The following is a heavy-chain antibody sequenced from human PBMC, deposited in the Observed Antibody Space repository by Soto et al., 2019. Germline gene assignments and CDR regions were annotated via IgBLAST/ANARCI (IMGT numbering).Heavy chain of an antibody. CDR3: ASIVEYSRSFKYLQH. CDR2: IIPILGIA. Sequence: GASVKVSCKASGGTFSSYTISWVRQAPGQGLEWMGRIIPILGIANYAQKFQGRVTITADKSTSTAYMELSSLRSEDTAVCYCASIVEYSRSFKYLQHWGQGTLVTVSS. CDR1: GGTFSSYT. V-gene: IGHV1-69*02. D-gene: IGHD6-6*01. J-gene: IGHJ1*01.